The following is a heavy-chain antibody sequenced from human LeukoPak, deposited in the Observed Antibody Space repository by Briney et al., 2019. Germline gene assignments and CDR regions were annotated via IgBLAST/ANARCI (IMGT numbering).Heavy chain of an antibody. CDR2: IRSKVNRYAT. V-gene: IGHV3-73*01. J-gene: IGHJ4*02. CDR1: GLTFSGST. CDR3: CTWGGRGDIVEVSLDY. D-gene: IGHD2-2*01. Sequence: PGGSLRLSCAASGLTFSGSTVHWVRPTSGEGLEWVGHIRSKVNRYATAYAASVKGRFTISRDASKNTAYLQMNSLRTEDTAVYYCCTWGGRGDIVEVSLDYWGQGTLVTVSS.